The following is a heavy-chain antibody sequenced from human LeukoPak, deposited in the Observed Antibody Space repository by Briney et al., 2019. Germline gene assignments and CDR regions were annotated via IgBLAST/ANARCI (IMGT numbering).Heavy chain of an antibody. J-gene: IGHJ5*02. V-gene: IGHV4-4*02. Sequence: SEALSLTCAVSGGSISSSNWWSWVRQPPGKGLEWIGEIHHSGSTNYNPSLKSRVTISVDTSKNQFSLKLSSVTAADTAVYYCARDVSGYAWFDPWGQGTLVTVSS. D-gene: IGHD3-22*01. CDR1: GGSISSSNW. CDR3: ARDVSGYAWFDP. CDR2: IHHSGST.